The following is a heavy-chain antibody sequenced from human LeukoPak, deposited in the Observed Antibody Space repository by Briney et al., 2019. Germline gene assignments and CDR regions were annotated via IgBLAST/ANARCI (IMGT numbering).Heavy chain of an antibody. V-gene: IGHV3-23*01. Sequence: PGGSLRLSCAASGFTFSSYGMSWVRQAPGKGLEWVSVISGSGGSTYYADSVKGRFTISRDNSKNTLYLQMNSLRAEDTAVYYCARTLNSGTKDYWGQGTLVTVSS. J-gene: IGHJ4*02. CDR2: ISGSGGST. D-gene: IGHD3-10*01. CDR3: ARTLNSGTKDY. CDR1: GFTFSSYG.